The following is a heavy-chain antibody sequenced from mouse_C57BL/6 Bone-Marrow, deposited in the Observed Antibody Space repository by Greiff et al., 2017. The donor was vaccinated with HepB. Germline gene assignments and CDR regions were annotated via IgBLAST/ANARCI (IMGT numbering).Heavy chain of an antibody. J-gene: IGHJ2*01. Sequence: VQLQQSGAELMKPGASVKLSCKATGYTFTGYWIEWVKQRPGHGLEWIGEILPGSDSTNYNEKFKGKATFTADTSSNTAYMQLSSLTTEDSAIYYCARSLRGDYFDYWGQGTTLTVSS. CDR1: GYTFTGYW. CDR2: ILPGSDST. CDR3: ARSLRGDYFDY. V-gene: IGHV1-9*01.